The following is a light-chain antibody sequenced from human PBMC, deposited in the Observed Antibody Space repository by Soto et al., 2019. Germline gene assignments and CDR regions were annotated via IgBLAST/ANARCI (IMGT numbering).Light chain of an antibody. CDR3: QSYDSRLDVV. Sequence: QSVLTQPPSVSGAPGQRVTISCTGSSSNIGAGYDVHWYQQLPGTAPKLLIYGNSNRPSGVPDRFSGSKSGTSAFLAITGLQDEDEADYYCQSYDSRLDVVFGGGTKLTVL. J-gene: IGLJ2*01. V-gene: IGLV1-40*01. CDR1: SSNIGAGYD. CDR2: GNS.